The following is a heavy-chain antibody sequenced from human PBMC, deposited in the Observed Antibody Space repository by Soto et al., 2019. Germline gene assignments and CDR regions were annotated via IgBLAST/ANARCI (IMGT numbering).Heavy chain of an antibody. CDR3: ATAVVRGVFEY. Sequence: QVQLQESGPGLVKPSETLSLTCTVSGGSISSYYWSWIRQSPGKGLEWIGHIYNSGSTNYNPSLTSRVTISVDTSKNQFSLKLSSVTAADTAVYYCATAVVRGVFEYWGQGALVTVSS. V-gene: IGHV4-59*01. CDR2: IYNSGST. CDR1: GGSISSYY. D-gene: IGHD3-10*01. J-gene: IGHJ4*02.